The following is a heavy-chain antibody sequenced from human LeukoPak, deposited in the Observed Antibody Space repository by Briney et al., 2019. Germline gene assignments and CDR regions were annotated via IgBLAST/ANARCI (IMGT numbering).Heavy chain of an antibody. CDR1: GYSFTSYW. Sequence: GESLKISCKRSGYSFTSYWIGWVRQMPGKGLEWMGIIYPGDSDTRYSPSFQGQVTISADKSISTAYLQWSSLKASDTAMYYCARRDPYSSSSSGPFDPWGQGTLVTVSS. CDR2: IYPGDSDT. J-gene: IGHJ5*02. CDR3: ARRDPYSSSSSGPFDP. D-gene: IGHD6-6*01. V-gene: IGHV5-51*01.